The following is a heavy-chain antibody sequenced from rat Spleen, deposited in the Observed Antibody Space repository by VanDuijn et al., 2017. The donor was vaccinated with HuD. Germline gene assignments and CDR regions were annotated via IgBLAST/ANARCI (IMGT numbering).Heavy chain of an antibody. CDR2: ISPGGGNT. CDR1: GFTFSNYD. D-gene: IGHD1-9*01. V-gene: IGHV5-25*01. CDR3: AGRHYGYTDYFDY. J-gene: IGHJ2*01. Sequence: EVQLVESGGGLVQPGRSLKLSCAASGFTFSNYDMAWVRQDSTKGLEWVASISPGGGNTYYRDSVKGRFTVSRDNAKSTLSLQMDSLRSEDTATYYCAGRHYGYTDYFDYWGQGVMVTVSS.